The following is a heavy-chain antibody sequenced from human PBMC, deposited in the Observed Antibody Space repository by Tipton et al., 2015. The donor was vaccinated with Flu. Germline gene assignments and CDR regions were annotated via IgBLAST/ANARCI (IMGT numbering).Heavy chain of an antibody. D-gene: IGHD3-3*01. CDR2: MNPNSGNT. V-gene: IGHV1-8*01. CDR3: ARGWYDFWSGYWRGPFYGMDV. CDR1: GYTFTSYD. Sequence: VQLVQSGAEVKKPGASVKVSCKASGYTFTSYDINWVRQATGQGLEWMGWMNPNSGNTGYAQKFQGRVTMTRNTSISTAYMGLSSLRSEDTAVYYCARGWYDFWSGYWRGPFYGMDVWGQGTTVTVSS. J-gene: IGHJ6*02.